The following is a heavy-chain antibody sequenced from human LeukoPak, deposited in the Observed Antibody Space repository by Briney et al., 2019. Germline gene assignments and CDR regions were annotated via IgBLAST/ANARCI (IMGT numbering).Heavy chain of an antibody. V-gene: IGHV4-31*03. CDR1: GGSISSGNYY. D-gene: IGHD6-13*01. CDR3: ARGQSSSWYGLDY. J-gene: IGHJ4*02. Sequence: SETLSLTCTVSGGSISSGNYYWSWIRQHPGKGLGWIGYIYYSGSTYYNPSLKSRVTISLDTSKNQFSLKVSSVTAADMAVYYCARGQSSSWYGLDYWGQGTLVTVSS. CDR2: IYYSGST.